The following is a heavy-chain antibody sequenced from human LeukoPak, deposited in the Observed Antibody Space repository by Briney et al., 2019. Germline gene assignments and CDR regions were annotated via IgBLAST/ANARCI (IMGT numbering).Heavy chain of an antibody. J-gene: IGHJ4*02. CDR2: IYTSGST. Sequence: PSQTLSLTCTVSGVSISSGSYYWTWIRQPAGKGLEWIGRIYTSGSTNYNPSLKSRVTISVDTTKNQFSLKVSSVTAAEDTAVYYCARDAPGSYFDFWGQGTLVTVSS. V-gene: IGHV4-61*02. D-gene: IGHD3-10*01. CDR1: GVSISSGSYY. CDR3: ARDAPGSYFDF.